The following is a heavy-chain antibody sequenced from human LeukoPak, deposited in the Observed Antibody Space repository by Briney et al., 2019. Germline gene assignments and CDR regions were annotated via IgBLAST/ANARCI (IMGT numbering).Heavy chain of an antibody. CDR3: ARGATKYGSGSYYFDY. CDR2: IIPIFGTA. Sequence: GASVKVSCKASGGTFSSYAISWVRQAPGQGPEWMGGIIPIFGTANYAQKFQGRVTITADESTSTAYMELSSLRSEDTAVYYCARGATKYGSGSYYFDYWGQGTLVTVSS. CDR1: GGTFSSYA. J-gene: IGHJ4*02. V-gene: IGHV1-69*13. D-gene: IGHD3-10*01.